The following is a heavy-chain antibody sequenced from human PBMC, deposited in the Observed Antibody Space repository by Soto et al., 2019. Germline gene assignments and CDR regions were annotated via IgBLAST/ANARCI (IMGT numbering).Heavy chain of an antibody. CDR3: ARRLDVFLWLGELLSLGFDS. CDR2: ISATGGST. D-gene: IGHD3-10*01. Sequence: EVQLMESGGGLVQPGGSVRLSCAASGFTFDNYAMNWVRQAPGKGLEWVSGISATGGSTYYAASVRGRFGISRDNSKNTLDLQMNNLRAEDTAVYYCARRLDVFLWLGELLSLGFDSWGQGTLVTASS. V-gene: IGHV3-23*01. J-gene: IGHJ4*02. CDR1: GFTFDNYA.